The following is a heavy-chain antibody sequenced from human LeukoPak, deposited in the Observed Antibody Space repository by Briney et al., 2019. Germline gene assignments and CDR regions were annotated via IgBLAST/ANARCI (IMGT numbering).Heavy chain of an antibody. D-gene: IGHD3-10*01. J-gene: IGHJ4*02. CDR1: GYSFSSYW. Sequence: GESLKISCKGSGYSFSSYWIAWVRQMPGKGLEWMVIIYPGDSDIKYSPSFQGQVIISADKSISTAYLQWSSLKASDTAMYYCARGPMGLNWGQGTLVTVSS. CDR3: ARGPMGLN. CDR2: IYPGDSDI. V-gene: IGHV5-51*01.